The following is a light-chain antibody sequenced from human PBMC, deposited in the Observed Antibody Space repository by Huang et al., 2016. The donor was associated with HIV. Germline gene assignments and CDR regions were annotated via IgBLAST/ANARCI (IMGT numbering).Light chain of an antibody. CDR3: QQRSDWALT. Sequence: EIVLTQSPATLSLSPGERATLSCRASQSVSSYLAWYQHKPGQAPRLLIYDASNRASGSSARFSGSGSGTDFTLTISSLEPEDFVVYYCQQRSDWALTFGGGTRVEIK. J-gene: IGKJ4*01. CDR1: QSVSSY. V-gene: IGKV3-11*01. CDR2: DAS.